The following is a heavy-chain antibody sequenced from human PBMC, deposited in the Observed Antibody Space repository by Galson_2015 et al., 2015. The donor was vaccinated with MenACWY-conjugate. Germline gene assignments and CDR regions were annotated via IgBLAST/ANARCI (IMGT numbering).Heavy chain of an antibody. CDR2: VSGSGDNT. CDR1: GFTFSSYA. J-gene: IGHJ4*03. V-gene: IGHV3-23*01. Sequence: SLRLSCAASGFTFSSYAMSWVRQTPGKGLEWVSAVSGSGDNTYYADSVKGRFTISRDNSKNTLDLQMNSLRVEDTDVYYCARDRGRWYSLRWGQGTPVTVSS. CDR3: ARDRGRWYSLR. D-gene: IGHD2-15*01.